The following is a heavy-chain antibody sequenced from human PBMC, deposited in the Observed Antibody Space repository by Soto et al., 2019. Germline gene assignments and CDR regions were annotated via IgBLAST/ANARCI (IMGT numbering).Heavy chain of an antibody. V-gene: IGHV3-21*01. CDR3: ARDEGSSWRVYYCYYMDV. CDR2: ISSSSSYI. CDR1: GFTFSSYS. D-gene: IGHD6-13*01. J-gene: IGHJ6*03. Sequence: EVQLVESGGGLVKPGGSLRLSCAASGFTFSSYSMNWVRQAPGKGLEWVSSISSSSSYIYYADSVKGRFTISRDNAKNSLYLQMNSLRAEDTAVYYCARDEGSSWRVYYCYYMDVWGKGTTVTVSS.